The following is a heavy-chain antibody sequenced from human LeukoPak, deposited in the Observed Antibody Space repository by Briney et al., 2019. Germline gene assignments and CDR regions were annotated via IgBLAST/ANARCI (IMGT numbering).Heavy chain of an antibody. CDR3: AKDEGSVQWLVRGGALDY. Sequence: GGSLRLSCAASGFTFSSYGMHWVRQAPGKGLEWVTVISYDGSNKYYADSVKGRFTISRDKSKNTLYLQMNSLRAEDTAIYYCAKDEGSVQWLVRGGALDYWGQGILVTVS. CDR1: GFTFSSYG. V-gene: IGHV3-30*18. D-gene: IGHD6-19*01. CDR2: ISYDGSNK. J-gene: IGHJ4*02.